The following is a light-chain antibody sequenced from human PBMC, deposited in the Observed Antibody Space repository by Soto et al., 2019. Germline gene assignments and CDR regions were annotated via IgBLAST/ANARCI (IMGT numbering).Light chain of an antibody. J-gene: IGKJ4*01. V-gene: IGKV3-11*01. CDR1: QSVSNNY. CDR2: GAS. CDR3: QHRSNWLA. Sequence: EIGLTQSPGTLSLSPGERATLSCRASQSVSNNYLAWYQQKPGQAPRLLIYGASNRATGIPARFSGSGSGTDFTLTITSLEPEDFAVYYCQHRSNWLAFGGGTKVDIK.